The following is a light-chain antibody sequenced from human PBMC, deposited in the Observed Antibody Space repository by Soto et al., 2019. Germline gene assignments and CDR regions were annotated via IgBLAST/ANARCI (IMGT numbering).Light chain of an antibody. CDR1: QTISSW. V-gene: IGKV1-39*01. J-gene: IGKJ4*01. CDR3: QQSSSTPQT. CDR2: DAS. Sequence: DIQMTQSPSTLSGSVGDRVTITCRASQTISSWLAWYQQKLGKAPNLLIYDASTLQSGVPSRFSGSGSGTDFTLAISSLQPEDFATYYCQQSSSTPQTFGGGTKVDIK.